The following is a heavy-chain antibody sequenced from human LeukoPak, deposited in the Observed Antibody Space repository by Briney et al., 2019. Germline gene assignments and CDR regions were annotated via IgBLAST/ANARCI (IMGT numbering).Heavy chain of an antibody. V-gene: IGHV4-34*01. CDR3: ARLQSRSYRFDY. D-gene: IGHD1-26*01. J-gene: IGHJ4*02. CDR1: GGSFSGYY. CDR2: INHSGST. Sequence: SETLSLTCAVYGGSFSGYYWSWIRQPPGKGLEWIGEINHSGSTNYNPSRKSRVTISVDTSKNQFSLKLSSVTAADTAVYYCARLQSRSYRFDYWGQGTLVTVSS.